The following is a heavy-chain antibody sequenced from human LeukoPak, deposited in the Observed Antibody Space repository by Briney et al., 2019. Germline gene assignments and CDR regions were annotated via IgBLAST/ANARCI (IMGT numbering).Heavy chain of an antibody. Sequence: PGGSLRLSCVASGFTFSTYGMNWVRQAPGKGLEWVSSIANTGGNTYYADSVRGRFTISRDNSKNTLYLQMNSLRDEDTAVYYCAKEGIGAAGRRCDCRGQGTPVNV. D-gene: IGHD6-13*01. J-gene: IGHJ4*02. CDR1: GFTFSTYG. CDR3: AKEGIGAAGRRCDC. CDR2: IANTGGNT. V-gene: IGHV3-23*01.